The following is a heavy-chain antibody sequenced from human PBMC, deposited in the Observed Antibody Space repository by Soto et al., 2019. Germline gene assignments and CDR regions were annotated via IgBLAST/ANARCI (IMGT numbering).Heavy chain of an antibody. CDR3: AKCGYYDFWSGYSY. CDR2: ISGSGGST. D-gene: IGHD3-3*01. Sequence: PGGSLRLSCAASGFTFSSNAMSWVRQAPGKGLEWVSAISGSGGSTYYADSVKGRFTISRDNSKNTLYLQMNSLRAEDTAVYYCAKCGYYDFWSGYSYWGQGTLVTVSS. CDR1: GFTFSSNA. J-gene: IGHJ4*02. V-gene: IGHV3-23*01.